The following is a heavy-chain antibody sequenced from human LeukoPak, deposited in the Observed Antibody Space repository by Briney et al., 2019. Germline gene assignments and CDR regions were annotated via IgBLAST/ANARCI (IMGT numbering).Heavy chain of an antibody. Sequence: GESLKISCEGSGYSFTSYWIGWVRQVPGKGLEWMGIIYPGGSDTRYSPSFQGQVTISADKSISTAYLQWSSLKASDTAMYYCARLSRLQTTGDYWGQGTLVTVSS. J-gene: IGHJ4*02. CDR1: GYSFTSYW. CDR2: IYPGGSDT. CDR3: ARLSRLQTTGDY. D-gene: IGHD4-17*01. V-gene: IGHV5-51*01.